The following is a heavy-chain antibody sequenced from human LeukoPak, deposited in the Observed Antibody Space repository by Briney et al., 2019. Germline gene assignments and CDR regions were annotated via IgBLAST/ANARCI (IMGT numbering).Heavy chain of an antibody. CDR3: ARMVPVRDGYKIIDY. J-gene: IGHJ4*02. Sequence: ASVKVSCKASGNTFTDYYMHWVRQAPGLGLEWMGWINPNSGGTVYAQKLQGRVTMTRDTSISTAYMELSRLRSDDTAVYYCARMVPVRDGYKIIDYWGQRTLVTVSS. D-gene: IGHD5-24*01. CDR2: INPNSGGT. V-gene: IGHV1-2*02. CDR1: GNTFTDYY.